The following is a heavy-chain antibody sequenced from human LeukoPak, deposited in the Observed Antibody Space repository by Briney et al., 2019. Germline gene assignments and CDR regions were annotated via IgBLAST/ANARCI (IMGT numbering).Heavy chain of an antibody. V-gene: IGHV3-72*01. D-gene: IGHD4-17*01. J-gene: IGHJ3*02. CDR3: ARGSGTVTTIDAFDI. CDR2: TRNKANSYTT. CDR1: GFTFSDHY. Sequence: GGSLRLSCAASGFTFSDHYMDWVRQAPGKGLEWVGRTRNKANSYTTEYAASVKGRFTISRDDSKNSLYLQMNSLKTEDTAVYYCARGSGTVTTIDAFDIWGQGTMVTVSS.